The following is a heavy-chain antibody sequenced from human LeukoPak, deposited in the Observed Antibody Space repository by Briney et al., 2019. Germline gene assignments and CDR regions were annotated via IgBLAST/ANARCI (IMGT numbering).Heavy chain of an antibody. CDR3: ARDQNYVWGSYRYTGLDY. CDR2: IYYSGST. Sequence: SETLSLTCTVSGGSISSGDYYWSWIRQPPGKGLEWIGCIYYSGSTYYNPSLKSRVTISVDTSKNQFSLKLSSVTAADTAVYYCARDQNYVWGSYRYTGLDYWGQGTLVTVSS. V-gene: IGHV4-30-4*02. CDR1: GGSISSGDYY. D-gene: IGHD3-16*02. J-gene: IGHJ4*02.